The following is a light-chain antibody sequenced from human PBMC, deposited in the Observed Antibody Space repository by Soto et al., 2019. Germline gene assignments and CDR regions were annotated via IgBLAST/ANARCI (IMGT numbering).Light chain of an antibody. J-gene: IGLJ2*01. CDR3: SSYTSSSTLV. CDR2: EVS. V-gene: IGLV2-14*01. Sequence: QSALTQPASVSGSPGQSITISCTGTSSDVGGYNYVSWYQQRPGKAPKLLIYEVSNRPSGVSNRFSGSKSGNTASLTISGLQGEDEADYYCSSYTSSSTLVFGGGTKLTVL. CDR1: SSDVGGYNY.